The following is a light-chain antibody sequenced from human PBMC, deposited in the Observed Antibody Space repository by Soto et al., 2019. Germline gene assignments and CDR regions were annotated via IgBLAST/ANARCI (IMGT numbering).Light chain of an antibody. CDR2: DAS. CDR3: QQYGSSPS. V-gene: IGKV3D-20*01. Sequence: EIVLAHSPATLSFSPLDRDTLXDGASQSVSTNYLAWYQQKPGPAPRLLIYDASSRATGISDRFSGSGSGTDFTLTISRLEPEDFAVYYCQQYGSSPSFGGGTKVDIK. J-gene: IGKJ4*01. CDR1: QSVSTNY.